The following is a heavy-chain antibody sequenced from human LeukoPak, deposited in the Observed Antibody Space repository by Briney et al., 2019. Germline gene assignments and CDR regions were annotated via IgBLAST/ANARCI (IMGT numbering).Heavy chain of an antibody. J-gene: IGHJ4*02. D-gene: IGHD6-19*01. CDR1: GYTFTSYD. CDR3: ARVVWTIAVAGTGTYDY. V-gene: IGHV1-18*01. CDR2: ISAYNGNT. Sequence: ASVKVSCKASGYTFTSYDFNWVRQAPGQGLEWMGWISAYNGNTNYAQKLQGRVTMTTDTSTSTAYMELRSLRSDDTAVYYCARVVWTIAVAGTGTYDYWGQGTLVTVSS.